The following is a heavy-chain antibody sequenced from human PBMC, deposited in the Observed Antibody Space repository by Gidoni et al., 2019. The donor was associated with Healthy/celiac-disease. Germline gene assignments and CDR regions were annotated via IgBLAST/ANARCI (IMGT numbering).Heavy chain of an antibody. CDR2: IYYSGST. CDR1: GGSISSGGYS. J-gene: IGHJ4*02. CDR3: ARGGSYYDSSGHWGFDY. V-gene: IGHV4-31*03. Sequence: QVQLQESGPGLVKPSQTLSLTRTVSGGSISSGGYSWSWIRQPPGKGLEWIGYIYYSGSTYYNPSLKSRVTISIDTSKNQFSLKLSSVTAADTAVYYGARGGSYYDSSGHWGFDYWGQGTLVTVSS. D-gene: IGHD3-22*01.